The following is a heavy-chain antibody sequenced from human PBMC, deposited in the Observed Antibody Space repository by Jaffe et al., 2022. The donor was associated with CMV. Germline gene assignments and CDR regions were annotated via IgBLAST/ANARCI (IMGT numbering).Heavy chain of an antibody. Sequence: EVQLVESGGGLVQPGGSLRLSCAASGFTFSSYWMSWVRQAPGKGLEWVANIKQDGSEKYYVDSVKGRFTISRDNAKNSLYLQMNSLRAEDTAVYYCARDESLGSSWFSYYMDVWGKGTTVTVSS. J-gene: IGHJ6*03. D-gene: IGHD6-13*01. CDR1: GFTFSSYW. V-gene: IGHV3-7*03. CDR2: IKQDGSEK. CDR3: ARDESLGSSWFSYYMDV.